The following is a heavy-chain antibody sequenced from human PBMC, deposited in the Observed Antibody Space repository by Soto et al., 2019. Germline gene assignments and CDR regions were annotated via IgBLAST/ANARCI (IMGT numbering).Heavy chain of an antibody. CDR3: ARDREGVGAGLF. J-gene: IGHJ3*01. CDR1: GFTFSSYS. Sequence: EVQLVESGGGLGKPGGSLRLSCAASGFTFSSYSMNWVRQAPGKGLEWVSSISSSSTYIYYADSVKGRFTISRDNAKNSLYLHMNSLRAEDTAVYYCARDREGVGAGLFWGPGTMVTVSS. V-gene: IGHV3-21*01. D-gene: IGHD1-26*01. CDR2: ISSSSTYI.